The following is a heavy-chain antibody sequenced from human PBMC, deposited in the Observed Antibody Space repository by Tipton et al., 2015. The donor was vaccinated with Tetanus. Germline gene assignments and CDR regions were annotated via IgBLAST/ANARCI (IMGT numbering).Heavy chain of an antibody. D-gene: IGHD2-15*01. CDR1: GVSIKRSSFY. Sequence: TLSLTCAVSGVSIKRSSFYWGWIRQAPGGGLEWIGSINYSGPTYYSPPLKNRETISVDTSKNQLSLKITSVTADDTSVYYCARRPECRGGTCHWYFDLWGPGALVTVSS. CDR2: INYSGPT. V-gene: IGHV4-39*01. J-gene: IGHJ2*01. CDR3: ARRPECRGGTCHWYFDL.